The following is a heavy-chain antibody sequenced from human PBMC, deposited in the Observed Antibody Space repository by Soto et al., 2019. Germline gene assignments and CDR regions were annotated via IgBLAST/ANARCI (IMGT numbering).Heavy chain of an antibody. CDR1: GFTVSSNY. V-gene: IGHV3-66*01. J-gene: IGHJ4*02. CDR3: LRNCSGGTCSFDY. CDR2: IYSGGST. D-gene: IGHD2-15*01. Sequence: PGGSLRLSCAASGFTVSSNYMSWVRQAPGKGLEWVSVIYSGGSTYYADSVKGRFTISRDNSENTLYLQMNSLRAEETAVYYCLRNCSGGTCSFDYCGQPTLVPVSS.